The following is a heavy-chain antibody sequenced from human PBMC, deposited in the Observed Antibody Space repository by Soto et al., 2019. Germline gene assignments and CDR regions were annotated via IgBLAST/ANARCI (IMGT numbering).Heavy chain of an antibody. J-gene: IGHJ6*02. CDR3: AHSPPLNTPYYYYGMDS. Sequence: SGPTLVNPTQTLTLTCTFSGFSLSTSGVGVGWIRQPPGKALEWLALIYWDDDKRYSPSLKSRLTITKDTSKNQVVLTMTNMDPVYTATYYCAHSPPLNTPYYYYGMDSWRQGTTVTVSS. CDR2: IYWDDDK. CDR1: GFSLSTSGVG. V-gene: IGHV2-5*02.